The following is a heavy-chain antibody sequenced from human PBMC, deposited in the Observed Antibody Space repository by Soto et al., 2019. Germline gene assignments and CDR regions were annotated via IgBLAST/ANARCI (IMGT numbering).Heavy chain of an antibody. Sequence: QVQLQQWGAGLLKPSETLSLTCAVYGGSFSGYYWSWIRQPPGKGLEWIGEINHSGSTNYNPSLKSRVTIAVDTSKNQFSLKLSSVTAADAAVYYCARDYISSSVHTPDAFDIWGQGTMVTVSS. CDR1: GGSFSGYY. CDR3: ARDYISSSVHTPDAFDI. V-gene: IGHV4-34*01. D-gene: IGHD6-6*01. CDR2: INHSGST. J-gene: IGHJ3*02.